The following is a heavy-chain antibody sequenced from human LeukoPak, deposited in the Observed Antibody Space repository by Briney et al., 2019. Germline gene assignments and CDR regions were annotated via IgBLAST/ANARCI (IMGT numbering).Heavy chain of an antibody. CDR3: AKAVAGIASPIDC. CDR1: GFTFSNYW. V-gene: IGHV3-9*01. D-gene: IGHD6-13*01. Sequence: GGSLRLSCAASGFTFSNYWMHWVRQAPGKGLEWVSGISWNSDTIAYADSVKGRFTISRDNAKNSLSLQMNSLRAEDTALYYCAKAVAGIASPIDCWGQGTLVTVSS. J-gene: IGHJ4*02. CDR2: ISWNSDTI.